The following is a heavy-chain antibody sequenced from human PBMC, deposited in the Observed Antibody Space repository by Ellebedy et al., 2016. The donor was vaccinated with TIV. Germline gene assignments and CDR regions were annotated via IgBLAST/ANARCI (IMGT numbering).Heavy chain of an antibody. CDR3: ATDILTGYFNRDY. J-gene: IGHJ4*02. Sequence: AASVKVSCKASGGTFSSYAISWVRQAPGQGLEWMGGIIPIFGTANYAQKFQGRVTITADESTSTAYMELSSLRSEDTAVYYCATDILTGYFNRDYWGQGTLVTVSS. D-gene: IGHD3-9*01. CDR1: GGTFSSYA. V-gene: IGHV1-69*13. CDR2: IIPIFGTA.